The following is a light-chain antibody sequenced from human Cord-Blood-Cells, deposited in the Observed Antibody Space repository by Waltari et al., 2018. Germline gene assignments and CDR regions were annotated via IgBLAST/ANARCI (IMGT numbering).Light chain of an antibody. CDR2: WAS. V-gene: IGKV4-1*01. CDR1: QSVLYSSNNKNY. CDR3: QQYYSTPWT. Sequence: DIVMTQSPDSLAVSLGERATINCKSSQSVLYSSNNKNYLALYQQKPGQPPKLLIYWASTRESGVPDRFSGSGSGTDFTLTISSLQAEDVAVYYCQQYYSTPWTFGQGTKGEIK. J-gene: IGKJ1*01.